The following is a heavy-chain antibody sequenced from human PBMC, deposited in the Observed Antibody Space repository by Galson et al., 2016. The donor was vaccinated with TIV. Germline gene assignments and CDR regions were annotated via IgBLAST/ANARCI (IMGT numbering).Heavy chain of an antibody. CDR3: ARVFADYYVDY. CDR1: GYSFTDHY. V-gene: IGHV1-2*02. Sequence: SVKVSCKASGYSFTDHYFHRVRQAPGQGLEWMGGIDPKNGDTDYAQNFQGRVTMTRDTSISTAYMELTRLASDDTAMYYCARVFADYYVDYWGQGTLVTVSS. D-gene: IGHD3-10*02. J-gene: IGHJ4*02. CDR2: IDPKNGDT.